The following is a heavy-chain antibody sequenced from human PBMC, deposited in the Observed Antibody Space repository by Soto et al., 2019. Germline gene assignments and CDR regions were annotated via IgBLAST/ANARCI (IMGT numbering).Heavy chain of an antibody. CDR2: INPNSGGT. V-gene: IGHV1-2*02. CDR3: AHRGIAVAKRNYYYGMDV. CDR1: GYTFTGYY. Sequence: GGPVKVSCKASGYTFTGYYMHWVRQAPGQGLEWMGWINPNSGGTNYAQKFQGRVTMTRDTSISTAYMELSRLRSDDTAVYYCAHRGIAVAKRNYYYGMDVWGQGTTVTVSS. D-gene: IGHD6-19*01. J-gene: IGHJ6*02.